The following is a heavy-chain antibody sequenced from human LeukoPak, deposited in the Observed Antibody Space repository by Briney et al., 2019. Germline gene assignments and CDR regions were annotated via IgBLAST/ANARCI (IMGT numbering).Heavy chain of an antibody. V-gene: IGHV1-69*05. J-gene: IGHJ6*03. D-gene: IGHD6-13*01. CDR2: IIPIFGTA. Sequence: GASVKVPCKASGGTFSSYAISWVRQAPGQGLEWMGGIIPIFGTANYAQKFQGRVTITTDESTSTAYMELSSLRSEDTAVYYCAKSDLIAAAGTITRYYYYRDVWGKGTTVTVSS. CDR3: AKSDLIAAAGTITRYYYYRDV. CDR1: GGTFSSYA.